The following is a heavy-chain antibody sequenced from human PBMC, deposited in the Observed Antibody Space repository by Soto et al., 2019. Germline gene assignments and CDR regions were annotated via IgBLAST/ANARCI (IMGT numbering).Heavy chain of an antibody. J-gene: IGHJ4*02. CDR1: GFTFSGSA. CDR2: IRSKANSYAT. V-gene: IGHV3-73*01. Sequence: GGSLGLSCAASGFTFSGSAMHWVRQASGKGLEWVGRIRSKANSYATAYAASVKGRFTISRDDSKNTAYLQMNSLKTEDTAVYYCTSTNIVATITFGYWGQGTLVTVSS. CDR3: TSTNIVATITFGY. D-gene: IGHD5-12*01.